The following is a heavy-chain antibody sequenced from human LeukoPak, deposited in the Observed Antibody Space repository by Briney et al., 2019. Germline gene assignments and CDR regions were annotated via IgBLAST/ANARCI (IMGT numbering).Heavy chain of an antibody. CDR3: ARVNSGYDLAHFDY. D-gene: IGHD5-12*01. J-gene: IGHJ4*02. Sequence: ASVKVSCKASGGTFSSYAISWVRQAPGQGLEWMGGIIPIFGTANYAQKFQGRVTITTDESTSTAYMELSSLRSEDTAVYYCARVNSGYDLAHFDYWGQGTLVTVSS. CDR2: IIPIFGTA. CDR1: GGTFSSYA. V-gene: IGHV1-69*05.